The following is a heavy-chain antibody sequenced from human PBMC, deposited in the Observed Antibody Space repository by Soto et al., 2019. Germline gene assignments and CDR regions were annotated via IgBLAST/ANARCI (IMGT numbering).Heavy chain of an antibody. CDR2: IGLAVDP. Sequence: PGGSLRLSCAVSGFTFSGYDMHWVRQPTGKGLEWVATIGLAVDPDYSDSVKGRFTISRQNLRNSMYLQMNNLTAGDSAVYYCARERRRDGGAFDIWGQGTRVAVSS. CDR3: ARERRRDGGAFDI. D-gene: IGHD1-1*01. V-gene: IGHV3-13*05. J-gene: IGHJ3*02. CDR1: GFTFSGYD.